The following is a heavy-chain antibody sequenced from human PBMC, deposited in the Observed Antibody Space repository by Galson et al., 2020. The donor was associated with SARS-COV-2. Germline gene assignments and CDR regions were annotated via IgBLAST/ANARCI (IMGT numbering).Heavy chain of an antibody. V-gene: IGHV1-2*02. CDR2: INPNSGGT. Sequence: ASVKVSCKASGYTFTGYYMHWVRQAPGQGLEWMGWINPNSGGTNYAQKFQGRVTMTRDTSISTAYMELSRLRSDDTAVYYCARLYSSSRYYYYGMDVWGQGTTVTVSS. CDR1: GYTFTGYY. J-gene: IGHJ6*02. CDR3: ARLYSSSRYYYYGMDV. D-gene: IGHD6-13*01.